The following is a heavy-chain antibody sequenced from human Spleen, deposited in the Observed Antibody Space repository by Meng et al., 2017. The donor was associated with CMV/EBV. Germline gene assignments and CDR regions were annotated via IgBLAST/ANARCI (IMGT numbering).Heavy chain of an antibody. Sequence: ASVKVSCKTCGYTFTNYGIRRVRQAPGQGLEWMGWINPNSGGTKYVQKFQGRVTMTRDTSISTAYMELRRLRSDDTAVYYCARVDSSGYFGFDIWGQGTMVTVSS. D-gene: IGHD3-22*01. CDR3: ARVDSSGYFGFDI. CDR1: GYTFTNYG. CDR2: INPNSGGT. J-gene: IGHJ3*02. V-gene: IGHV1-2*02.